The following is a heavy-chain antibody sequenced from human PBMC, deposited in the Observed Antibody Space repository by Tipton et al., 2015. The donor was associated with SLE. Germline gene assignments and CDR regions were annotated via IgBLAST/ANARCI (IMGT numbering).Heavy chain of an antibody. CDR1: GFTFSSYE. Sequence: SLRLSCAASGFTFSSYEMNWVRQAPGKGLEWVSYISSSGSTTYYAESVKGRFNISRNNAENSLYLQMNSLRAEDTAIYHCARKVTGSSRYFDLWGRGTLVTVSS. CDR2: ISSSGSTT. V-gene: IGHV3-48*03. D-gene: IGHD6-6*01. J-gene: IGHJ2*01. CDR3: ARKVTGSSRYFDL.